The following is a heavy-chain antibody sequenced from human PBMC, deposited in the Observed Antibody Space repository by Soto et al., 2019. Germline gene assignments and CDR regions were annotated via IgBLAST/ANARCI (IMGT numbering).Heavy chain of an antibody. CDR2: IYYSGNT. CDR1: GVSISSGDYY. CDR3: ARYTNFSPYYHGVDV. V-gene: IGHV4-30-4*01. Sequence: QVQLQESGPGLVKPSQSVSLTCTVSGVSISSGDYYWSWIRQPPGKGLEWIGYIYYSGNTNYAPSLGSRLTISIDTSRNQFSLHLMSVTAADTAIYYCARYTNFSPYYHGVDVRGQGTTVTVSS. J-gene: IGHJ6*02. D-gene: IGHD2-8*01.